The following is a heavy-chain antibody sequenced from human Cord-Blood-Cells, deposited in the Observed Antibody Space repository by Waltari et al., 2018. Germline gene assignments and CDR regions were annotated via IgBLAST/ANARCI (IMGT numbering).Heavy chain of an antibody. V-gene: IGHV1-69*12. Sequence: QVQLVQSGAEVKKPGSSVKVSCKASGGTFSSYAISWVRQAPGQGLEWMGVSIPIFGTANYAQKFQGRVTITADESTSTAYMELSSLRSEDTAVYYCARGDYSNYRDAFDIWGQGTMVTVSS. CDR1: GGTFSSYA. CDR2: SIPIFGTA. D-gene: IGHD4-4*01. CDR3: ARGDYSNYRDAFDI. J-gene: IGHJ3*02.